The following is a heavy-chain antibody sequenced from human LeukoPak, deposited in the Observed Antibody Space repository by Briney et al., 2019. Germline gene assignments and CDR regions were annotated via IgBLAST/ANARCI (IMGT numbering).Heavy chain of an antibody. Sequence: SETLSLTCAVYGGSFSGYYWSWIRQPPGKGLEWIGEINHGGSINYNPSLKSRVTISVDTSKKQFSLKLSSVTAADTAVYYCARAIRGVMIVYYYYGLDVWGQGTTVTVSS. V-gene: IGHV4-34*01. CDR3: ARAIRGVMIVYYYYGLDV. CDR1: GGSFSGYY. D-gene: IGHD3-10*01. CDR2: INHGGSI. J-gene: IGHJ6*02.